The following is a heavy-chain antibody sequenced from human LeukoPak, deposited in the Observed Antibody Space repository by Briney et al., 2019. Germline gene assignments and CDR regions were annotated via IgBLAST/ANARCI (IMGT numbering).Heavy chain of an antibody. D-gene: IGHD3-9*01. CDR3: ARHWSFDYLFPYDY. CDR1: GASISSYSHY. V-gene: IGHV4-39*01. CDR2: VYYSGST. Sequence: PSETLSLTCGVSGASISSYSHYWGWIRQPPGKGLEWIGSVYYSGSTYYNPSLKSRVAISIDTSKNQFSLNLRSVTAADTAVYYCARHWSFDYLFPYDYWGQGTLVTVSS. J-gene: IGHJ4*02.